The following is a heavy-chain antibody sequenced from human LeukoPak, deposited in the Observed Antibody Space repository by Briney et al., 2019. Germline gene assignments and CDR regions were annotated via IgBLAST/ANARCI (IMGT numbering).Heavy chain of an antibody. CDR1: GYSFSSYW. CDR2: IYPGDSDT. J-gene: IGHJ4*02. CDR3: ARVARGGATTFDY. V-gene: IGHV5-51*01. D-gene: IGHD1-26*01. Sequence: PGESLKFSCQGSGYSFSSYWIGWVRQLPGKGLEWMGIIYPGDSDTRDSPSFQGQVTISADKSVSTAYLQWSNLKASDTAMYYCARVARGGATTFDYWGQGTLVTVSS.